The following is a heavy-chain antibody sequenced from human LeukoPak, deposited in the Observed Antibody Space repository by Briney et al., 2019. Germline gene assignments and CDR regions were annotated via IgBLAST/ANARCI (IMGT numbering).Heavy chain of an antibody. V-gene: IGHV1-24*01. Sequence: ASVKVSCRVSGNTLTELSMHWVRQAPGKGLEWMGGVDPRDGGTFYAQRFQGRVTMTEDTSTDIAYMELSSLRSEDTAIYYCATFIPRPNDYGDYLYYYYGMDAWGQGTTVTVSS. D-gene: IGHD4-17*01. J-gene: IGHJ6*02. CDR2: VDPRDGGT. CDR1: GNTLTELS. CDR3: ATFIPRPNDYGDYLYYYYGMDA.